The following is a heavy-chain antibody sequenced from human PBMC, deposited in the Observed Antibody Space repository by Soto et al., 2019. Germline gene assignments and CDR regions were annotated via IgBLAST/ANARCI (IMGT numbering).Heavy chain of an antibody. CDR3: AHRRDITIFDY. CDR2: IYWDDAK. D-gene: IGHD3-3*01. V-gene: IGHV2-5*02. CDR1: GFSLSTPGVG. J-gene: IGHJ4*02. Sequence: QITLKESGPTLVKPTQTLTLNCTFSGFSLSTPGVGVGWIRQPPGKALEWLALIYWDDAKRYSPSLKSRLTITKDTSKNQVVLTLTNMDPVDTATNYYAHRRDITIFDYWGQGTLVTVSS.